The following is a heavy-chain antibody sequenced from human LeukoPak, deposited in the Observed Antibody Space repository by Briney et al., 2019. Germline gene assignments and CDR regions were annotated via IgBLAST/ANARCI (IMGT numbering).Heavy chain of an antibody. CDR2: ISSSSSTI. D-gene: IGHD6-13*01. Sequence: GGSLRLSCAASGFTFSSYSMNWVRQAPGKGLEWVSYISSSSSTIYYADSVKGRFTISRDNAKNSLYLQMNSLRAEDTAVYYCARDWGYSSSWYPLDYWGQGTLVTVSS. V-gene: IGHV3-48*04. CDR3: ARDWGYSSSWYPLDY. J-gene: IGHJ4*02. CDR1: GFTFSSYS.